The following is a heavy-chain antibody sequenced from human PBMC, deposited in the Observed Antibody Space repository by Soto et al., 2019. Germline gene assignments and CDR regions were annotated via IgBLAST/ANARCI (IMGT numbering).Heavy chain of an antibody. CDR2: ISSSSSYI. Sequence: PVGSLRLSCAASGFTFSSYSMNWVRQAPGKGLEWVSSISSSSSYIYYADSVKGRFTISRDNAKNSLYLQMNSLRAEDTAVYYCARGGSSSSYYYYGMDVWGQATTVTVSS. CDR1: GFTFSSYS. D-gene: IGHD6-6*01. V-gene: IGHV3-21*01. J-gene: IGHJ6*02. CDR3: ARGGSSSSYYYYGMDV.